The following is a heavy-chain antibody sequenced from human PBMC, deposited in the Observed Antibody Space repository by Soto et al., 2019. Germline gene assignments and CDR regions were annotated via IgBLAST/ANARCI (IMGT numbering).Heavy chain of an antibody. Sequence: EVQLVESGGGLVQPGGSLRLSCAASGFTFSDHYMDWVRQAPGKGLEWVGRIRNKPNSYTTEYAASVKGRFIISRDDSKNSLYLQMNSLKTEDTAVYYCARDKGDYGMDDWGQGTTVTVSS. CDR1: GFTFSDHY. CDR2: IRNKPNSYTT. D-gene: IGHD3-16*01. CDR3: ARDKGDYGMDD. V-gene: IGHV3-72*01. J-gene: IGHJ6*02.